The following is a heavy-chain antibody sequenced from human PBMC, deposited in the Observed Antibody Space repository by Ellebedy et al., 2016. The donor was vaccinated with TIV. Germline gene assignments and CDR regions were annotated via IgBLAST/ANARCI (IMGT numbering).Heavy chain of an antibody. J-gene: IGHJ2*01. D-gene: IGHD6-19*01. Sequence: SGPTLVKPTETLTLTCTVSGFSLSNARMGVSWIRQPPGKALEWLAHIFSNDEKSYSKSLKSRLTISKDTSKSQVVLTMTNMDPVDTATYYCARIGWLTDNWYFDLWGRGTLVTVSS. V-gene: IGHV2-26*01. CDR1: GFSLSNARMG. CDR2: IFSNDEK. CDR3: ARIGWLTDNWYFDL.